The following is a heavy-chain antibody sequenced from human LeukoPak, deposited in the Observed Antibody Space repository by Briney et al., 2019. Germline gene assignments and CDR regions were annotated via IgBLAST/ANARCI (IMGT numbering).Heavy chain of an antibody. CDR3: ARHVGDYDFWSGSYNWFDP. J-gene: IGHJ5*02. D-gene: IGHD3-3*01. Sequence: SETLSLTCTVSGGSISSYYWSWIRQPAGKGLEWIGRIYYSGSTYYNPSLKSRVTISVDTSKNQFSLKLSSVTAADTAVYYCARHVGDYDFWSGSYNWFDPWGQGTLVTVSS. CDR2: IYYSGST. V-gene: IGHV4-59*05. CDR1: GGSISSYY.